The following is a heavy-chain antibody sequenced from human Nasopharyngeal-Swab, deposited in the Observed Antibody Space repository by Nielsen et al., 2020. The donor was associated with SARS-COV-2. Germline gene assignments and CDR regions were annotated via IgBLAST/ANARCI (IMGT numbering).Heavy chain of an antibody. J-gene: IGHJ4*02. CDR2: ISGSGGST. CDR1: GFTSSSEA. CDR3: AKGGFGQQLVPSWGDY. D-gene: IGHD6-13*01. V-gene: IGHV3-23*01. Sequence: GGSLRLSCAASGFTSSSEAMSWVRQAPGKGLEGVSAISGSGGSTYYADAVKGRFTISRDNSKNTLYLQMNSLRAEDTAVYYCAKGGFGQQLVPSWGDYWGQGTLVTVSS.